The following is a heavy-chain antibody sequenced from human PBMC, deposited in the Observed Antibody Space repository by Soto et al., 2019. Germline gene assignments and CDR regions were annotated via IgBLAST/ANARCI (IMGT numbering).Heavy chain of an antibody. J-gene: IGHJ4*02. Sequence: GGSLRLSCAASGFTFSSYAMHWVRQAPGKGLEWVAVISYDGSNKYYADSVKGRFTISRDNSKNTLYLQMNSLRAEDTAVYYCARDSIAVAGPYWGQGTLVTVSS. CDR3: ARDSIAVAGPY. D-gene: IGHD6-19*01. CDR1: GFTFSSYA. CDR2: ISYDGSNK. V-gene: IGHV3-30-3*01.